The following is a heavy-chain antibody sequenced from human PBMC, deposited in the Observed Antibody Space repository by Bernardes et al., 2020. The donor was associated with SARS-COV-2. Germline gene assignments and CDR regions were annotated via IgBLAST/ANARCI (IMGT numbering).Heavy chain of an antibody. CDR3: VRLQFTDLSRGGWYFDP. D-gene: IGHD6-19*01. J-gene: IGHJ5*02. CDR1: GDSITNYY. CDR2: IYYIGST. Sequence: SETLSLTCIVSGDSITNYYWSWIRQPPGKRLEWIGYIYYIGSTNYNPSLRSRVTMSVDTAKNQFSLKLSSMTAADTAVYYCVRLQFTDLSRGGWYFDPWGQGTLVTVSS. V-gene: IGHV4-59*01.